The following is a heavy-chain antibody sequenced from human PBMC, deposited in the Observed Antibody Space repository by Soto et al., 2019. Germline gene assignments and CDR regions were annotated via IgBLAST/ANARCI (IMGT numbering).Heavy chain of an antibody. V-gene: IGHV1-18*01. D-gene: IGHD3-22*01. CDR2: ISAYNGIT. J-gene: IGHJ4*02. Sequence: QVQLVQSGAEVKEPGASVKVSCKTSGYTFTNYGVSWVRQAPGQRLEWMGWISAYNGITNYAQRLQGRVTMTTDTSTNTAYMELRSLRSDDTAVYHCARVPIHYVSSGYNDNWGQGTLVTVSS. CDR3: ARVPIHYVSSGYNDN. CDR1: GYTFTNYG.